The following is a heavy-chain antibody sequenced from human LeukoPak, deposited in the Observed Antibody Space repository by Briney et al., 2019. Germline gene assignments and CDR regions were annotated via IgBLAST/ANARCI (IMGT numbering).Heavy chain of an antibody. CDR3: ATEPQQVHYDILTGYYTGWFDP. Sequence: ASVKVSCKVSGYTLTELSMHWVRQAPGKGLEWMGGFDPEDGETIYAQKFQGRVTMTEDTSTDTAYMELGSLRSEDTAVYYCATEPQQVHYDILTGYYTGWFDPWGQGTLVTVSS. D-gene: IGHD3-9*01. J-gene: IGHJ5*02. CDR2: FDPEDGET. CDR1: GYTLTELS. V-gene: IGHV1-24*01.